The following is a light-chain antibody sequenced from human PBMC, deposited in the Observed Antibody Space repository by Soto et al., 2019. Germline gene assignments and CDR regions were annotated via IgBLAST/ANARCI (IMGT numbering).Light chain of an antibody. J-gene: IGKJ1*01. V-gene: IGKV3-20*01. CDR1: QSVSSIY. Sequence: EIVMTQSPATLSVSPGERATLSCRASQSVSSIYLDWYQQKPGQAHRLLTYDASNRPTGIPDRFSGSGSGTDVTLTISRLEPEEFAVYYCQQFGSSPRRFGQGTKV. CDR2: DAS. CDR3: QQFGSSPRR.